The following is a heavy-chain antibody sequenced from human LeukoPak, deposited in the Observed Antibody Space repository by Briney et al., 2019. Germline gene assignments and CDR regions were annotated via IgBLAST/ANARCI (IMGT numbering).Heavy chain of an antibody. V-gene: IGHV4-30-4*07. CDR2: IYYSGST. Sequence: PSETLSLTCAVSGGSISSGGYSWSWIRQPPGKGLEWIGYIYYSGSTYYNPSLKSRVTISVDTSKNQFSLKLSSVTAADTAVYYCARLGRSAGIYYFDYWGQGTLVTVSS. CDR3: ARLGRSAGIYYFDY. J-gene: IGHJ4*02. D-gene: IGHD7-27*01. CDR1: GGSISSGGYS.